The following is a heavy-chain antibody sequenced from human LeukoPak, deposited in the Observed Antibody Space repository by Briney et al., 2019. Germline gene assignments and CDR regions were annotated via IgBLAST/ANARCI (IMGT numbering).Heavy chain of an antibody. CDR3: ARGRPHGNDY. D-gene: IGHD4-23*01. Sequence: GGSLRLSCAASGFTFSSYSMNWVRQAPGKGLEWVSSISTSSNYIYYADSVKGRFSMSRDNAKNTLYLQMNSLRVEDTAVYYCARGRPHGNDYWGQGTLVTVSS. J-gene: IGHJ4*02. CDR1: GFTFSSYS. CDR2: ISTSSNYI. V-gene: IGHV3-21*01.